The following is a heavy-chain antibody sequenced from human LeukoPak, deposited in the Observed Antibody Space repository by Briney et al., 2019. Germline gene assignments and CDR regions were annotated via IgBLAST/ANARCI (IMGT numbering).Heavy chain of an antibody. CDR3: ARNNRDPIFDY. CDR2: IFYSGNT. V-gene: IGHV4-39*01. Sequence: GSLRLSCAASGFIFTNYFMSWVRQAPGKGLEWIGSIFYSGNTYYNPSLKSRVTISVDTSKSQFSLKLSSVTAADTAVYYCARNNRDPIFDYWGQGTLVTVSS. D-gene: IGHD1/OR15-1a*01. J-gene: IGHJ4*02. CDR1: GFIFTNYF.